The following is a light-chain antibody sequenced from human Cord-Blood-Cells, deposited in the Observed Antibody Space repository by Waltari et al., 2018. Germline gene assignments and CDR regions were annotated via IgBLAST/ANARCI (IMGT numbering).Light chain of an antibody. CDR2: DGS. CDR1: SRDVGGYNY. Sequence: QSALTQPASVSGSPGQSITISCTGTSRDVGGYNYVSWYQQHPGKAPKLMIYDGSNRPSGVSNRFSGSKSGNTASLTISGLQAEDEADYYCSSYTSSSTLAVFGGGTKLTVL. J-gene: IGLJ2*01. V-gene: IGLV2-14*01. CDR3: SSYTSSSTLAV.